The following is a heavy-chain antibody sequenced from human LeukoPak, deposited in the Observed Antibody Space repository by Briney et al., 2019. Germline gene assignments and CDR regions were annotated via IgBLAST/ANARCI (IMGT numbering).Heavy chain of an antibody. D-gene: IGHD1-26*01. J-gene: IGHJ5*02. CDR3: ARVQVGATTSWFDP. Sequence: INPIGGSTSYAQNFQGRVTMTRDTSTSTVYMELSSLRSEDTAVYYCARVQVGATTSWFDPWGQGTLVTVSS. CDR2: INPIGGST. V-gene: IGHV1-46*03.